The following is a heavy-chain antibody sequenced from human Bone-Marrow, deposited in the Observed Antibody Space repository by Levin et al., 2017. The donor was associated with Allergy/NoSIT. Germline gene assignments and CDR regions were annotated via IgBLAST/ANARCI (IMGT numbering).Heavy chain of an antibody. V-gene: IGHV3-23*01. CDR3: AKGRTTTGDY. J-gene: IGHJ4*02. Sequence: GGSLRLSCAASGFTFSSYAMSWVRQAPGKGLEWVSAITGGGLTYYADSVKGRFTISRDNSKNTLYLQMNSLRAEDTALYYCAKGRTTTGDYWGQGTLVTVSS. CDR1: GFTFSSYA. D-gene: IGHD1-1*01. CDR2: ITGGGLT.